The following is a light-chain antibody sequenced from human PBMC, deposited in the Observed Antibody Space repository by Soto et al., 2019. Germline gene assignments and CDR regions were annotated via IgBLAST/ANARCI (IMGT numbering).Light chain of an antibody. CDR3: QQSYSTPFT. Sequence: DIPMTQSPSSLSASVGDRVTISCRASQTIRSFLHWFQQRPGKAPKLLIYAASSLQSGVPSRFSGSGSGTDFTLTISSLQPEDFATYYCQQSYSTPFTFGPGTKVDIK. CDR2: AAS. V-gene: IGKV1-39*01. J-gene: IGKJ3*01. CDR1: QTIRSF.